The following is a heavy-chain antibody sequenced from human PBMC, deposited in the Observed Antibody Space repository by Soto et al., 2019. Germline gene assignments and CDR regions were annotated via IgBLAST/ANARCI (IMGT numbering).Heavy chain of an antibody. CDR1: GFTFSNYG. V-gene: IGHV3-33*01. CDR3: AREGGPQHLGHYDY. CDR2: IWFDGSNK. D-gene: IGHD6-13*01. Sequence: GGSLRLSCAASGFTFSNYGMHWVRQAPGKGLEWVAVIWFDGSNKYYADSVKGRFTISRDSSKNTVYLQVSSLRAEDTAVYYCAREGGPQHLGHYDYWGQGTLVTVSS. J-gene: IGHJ4*02.